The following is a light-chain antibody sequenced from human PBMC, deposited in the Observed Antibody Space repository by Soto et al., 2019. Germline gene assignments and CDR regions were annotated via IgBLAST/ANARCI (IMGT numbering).Light chain of an antibody. Sequence: EIVMTQSPATLSVSPGERATLSCRASRNINRKLAWYQQKPGQAPRLLISGASTRATGIPARFSGSGSGTEFTLTISRRQSENFAVYYCQQYYDYPPLIFGGGTKVDIK. CDR3: QQYYDYPPLI. CDR1: RNINRK. CDR2: GAS. J-gene: IGKJ4*01. V-gene: IGKV3-15*01.